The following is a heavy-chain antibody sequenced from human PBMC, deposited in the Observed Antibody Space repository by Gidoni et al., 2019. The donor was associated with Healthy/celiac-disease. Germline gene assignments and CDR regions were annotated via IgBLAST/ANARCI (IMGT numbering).Heavy chain of an antibody. CDR3: ARGYGRSSGYYDYFDY. CDR2: INPSGGST. D-gene: IGHD3-22*01. V-gene: IGHV1-46*01. J-gene: IGHJ4*02. Sequence: QVQLVQSGAEVKKPGPSVKVSCKASGYTFTSYYMHWVRQAPGQGLEWMGIINPSGGSTSYAQKFQGRVTMTRDTSTSTVYMELSSLRSEDTAVDYCARGYGRSSGYYDYFDYWGQGTLVTVSS. CDR1: GYTFTSYY.